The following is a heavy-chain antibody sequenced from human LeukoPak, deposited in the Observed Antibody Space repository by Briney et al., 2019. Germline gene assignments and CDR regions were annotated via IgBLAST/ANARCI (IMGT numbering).Heavy chain of an antibody. CDR3: SRRIVGGVDFFDP. CDR2: ISWDDNK. CDR1: GFSLATNGVR. Sequence: SAPTLVNPTQTLTLTCTFSGFSLATNGVRVGWIRQPPGKALEWLALISWDDNKYYSPSLESRLTIAKDTSKNQVVLVMTDMDPVDTATYYCSRRIVGGVDFFDPWGLGVLVTVSS. D-gene: IGHD2-8*02. V-gene: IGHV2-5*02. J-gene: IGHJ5*02.